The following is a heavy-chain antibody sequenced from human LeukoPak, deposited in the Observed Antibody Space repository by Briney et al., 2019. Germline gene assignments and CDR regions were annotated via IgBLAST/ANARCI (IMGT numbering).Heavy chain of an antibody. CDR2: IYYSGST. D-gene: IGHD3-10*01. CDR1: GGSISSSSYY. V-gene: IGHV4-39*07. Sequence: SSETLSLTCTVSGGSISSSSYYWGWIRQPPGKGLEWIGSIYYSGSTNYNPSLKSRVTISVDTSKNQFSLKLSSVTAADTAVYYCGGSPMVGGFSGYFDSWGQGTLVTVSS. J-gene: IGHJ4*02. CDR3: GGSPMVGGFSGYFDS.